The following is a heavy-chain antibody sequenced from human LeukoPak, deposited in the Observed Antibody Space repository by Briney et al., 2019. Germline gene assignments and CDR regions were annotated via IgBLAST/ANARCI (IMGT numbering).Heavy chain of an antibody. Sequence: AASVEVSCKASGYTFTSYGISWVRQAPGQGLEWMGWISAYNGNTNYAQKLQGRVTMTTDTSTSTAYMELRSLRSDDTAVYYCARHSSGRYWGYFDYWGQGTLGTVSS. V-gene: IGHV1-18*01. CDR1: GYTFTSYG. CDR2: ISAYNGNT. J-gene: IGHJ4*02. D-gene: IGHD1-26*01. CDR3: ARHSSGRYWGYFDY.